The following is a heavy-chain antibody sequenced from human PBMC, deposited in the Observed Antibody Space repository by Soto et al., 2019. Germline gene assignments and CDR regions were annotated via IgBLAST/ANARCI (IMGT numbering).Heavy chain of an antibody. V-gene: IGHV1-3*01. D-gene: IGHD3-10*01. CDR1: GYTFTSYA. CDR2: INAGNGNT. J-gene: IGHJ5*02. CDR3: ARDPPGANWFAP. Sequence: ASVKVSCKASGYTFTSYAMHWVRQAPGQRLEWMGWINAGNGNTKYSQKFQGRVTITRDTSASTAYMELSSLRSEDTAVYYCARDPPGANWFAPWGQGTLVTVSS.